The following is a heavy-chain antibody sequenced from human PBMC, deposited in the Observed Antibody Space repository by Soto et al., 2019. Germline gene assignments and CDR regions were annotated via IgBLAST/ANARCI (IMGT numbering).Heavy chain of an antibody. CDR1: GYTLTELS. J-gene: IGHJ5*02. V-gene: IGHV1-24*01. CDR2: FDPEDGET. CDR3: ATVLNNWFDP. Sequence: ASVKVSCKVSGYTLTELSMHWVRQAPGKGLEWMGGFDPEDGETIYAQKFQGRVTMTEHTSTDTAYMELSSLRSEDTAVYYCATVLNNWFDPWGQGTLVTVSS.